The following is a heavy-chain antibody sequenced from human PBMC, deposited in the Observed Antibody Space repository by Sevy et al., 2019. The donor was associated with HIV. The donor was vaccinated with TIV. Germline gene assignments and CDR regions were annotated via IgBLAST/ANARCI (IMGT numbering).Heavy chain of an antibody. V-gene: IGHV3-73*01. CDR3: TRQARGYGDYSNFDY. CDR1: GFTFSGSA. J-gene: IGHJ4*02. Sequence: GGSLRLSCAASGFTFSGSAMHWVRQASGKGLEWVGRIRSKANSYATAYAASVKGRFTISRDDSKNTAYLQMNSLKTEDTAVYYCTRQARGYGDYSNFDYWGQGTLGTVSS. D-gene: IGHD4-17*01. CDR2: IRSKANSYAT.